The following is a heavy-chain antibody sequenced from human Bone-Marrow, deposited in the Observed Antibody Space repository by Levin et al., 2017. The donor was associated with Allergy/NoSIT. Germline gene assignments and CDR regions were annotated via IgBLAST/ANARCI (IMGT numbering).Heavy chain of an antibody. J-gene: IGHJ4*02. Sequence: GGSLRLSCVASGFTFSTYSVNWVRQAPGKGLEWISYISSTSSGKYYADPVKGRFTISRDNAKNSLYLQMNSLRDDDTAVYYCAREYKGATNDYWGQGTLVTVSS. D-gene: IGHD1-26*01. CDR3: AREYKGATNDY. CDR1: GFTFSTYS. V-gene: IGHV3-48*02. CDR2: ISSTSSGK.